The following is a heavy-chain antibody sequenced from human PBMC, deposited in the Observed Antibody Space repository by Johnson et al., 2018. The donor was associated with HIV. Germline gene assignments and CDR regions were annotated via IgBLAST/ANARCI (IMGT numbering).Heavy chain of an antibody. CDR3: AKDQWYNWNYVSPDAFYI. D-gene: IGHD1-7*01. J-gene: IGHJ3*02. CDR2: ISFDGNLK. V-gene: IGHV3-33*03. Sequence: QVQLVESGGGVVQPGKSLTLSCVVSGLDFSNFGIHWVRQAPGKGPEWVAVISFDGNLKKYADSVKGRFTISRDNSKNTLYLQMNSLRAEDTAVYYCAKDQWYNWNYVSPDAFYIWGQGTMVTVSS. CDR1: GLDFSNFG.